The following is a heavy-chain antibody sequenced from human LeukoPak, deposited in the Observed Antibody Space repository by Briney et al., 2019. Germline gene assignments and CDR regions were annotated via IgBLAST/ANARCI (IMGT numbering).Heavy chain of an antibody. Sequence: GGSLRLSCAASGFIFSNYEMNWARQAPGKGLEWVSYISSSGSSIYYADSVKGRFTISRDNAKNSLYLQMNSLRAEDTAVYYCARDVEPDAFDIWGQGTMVTVSS. CDR3: ARDVEPDAFDI. CDR1: GFIFSNYE. D-gene: IGHD1-26*01. J-gene: IGHJ3*02. V-gene: IGHV3-48*03. CDR2: ISSSGSSI.